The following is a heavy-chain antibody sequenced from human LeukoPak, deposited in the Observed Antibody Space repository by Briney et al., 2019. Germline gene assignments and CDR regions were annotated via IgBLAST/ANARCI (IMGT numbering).Heavy chain of an antibody. J-gene: IGHJ4*02. CDR2: IYYSGST. D-gene: IGHD6-13*01. CDR1: GGSISSYY. Sequence: SETLSLTCTVSGGSISSYYRSWIRQPPGKELEWIGYIYYSGSTNYNPSLKSRVTISVDTSKNQFSLKLSSVTAADTAVYYCARDSSWGPFDYWGQGTLVTVSS. V-gene: IGHV4-59*01. CDR3: ARDSSWGPFDY.